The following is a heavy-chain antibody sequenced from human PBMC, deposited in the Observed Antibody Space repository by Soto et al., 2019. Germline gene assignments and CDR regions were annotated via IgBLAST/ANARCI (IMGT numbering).Heavy chain of an antibody. V-gene: IGHV4-4*02. CDR1: GGSVNSNYW. D-gene: IGHD2-2*02. J-gene: IGHJ5*02. CDR2: VYHSGGA. Sequence: QVQLQESGPGLVKPSETLSLTCAVSGGSVNSNYWWTWLRQSPEMGLEWIGEVYHSGGAYYNPSLTSRVTMSVAKSNNQVSLRLTSVTAADTAVYYCARGPLPTSGIRPGFDPWGQGTLVSVSS. CDR3: ARGPLPTSGIRPGFDP.